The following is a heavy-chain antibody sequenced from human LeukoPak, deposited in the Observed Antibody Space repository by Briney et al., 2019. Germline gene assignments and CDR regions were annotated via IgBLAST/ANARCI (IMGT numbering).Heavy chain of an antibody. Sequence: GESLKISCKGSGYSFSSYWIGWVRQMPGKGLECMGIIYPGDSDTRYSPSFQGQVTISADKSFSTAYLQWSSLKASDTAMYYCARHETGPYFDYWGQGTLVTVSS. CDR3: ARHETGPYFDY. D-gene: IGHD3-9*01. CDR2: IYPGDSDT. V-gene: IGHV5-51*01. J-gene: IGHJ4*02. CDR1: GYSFSSYW.